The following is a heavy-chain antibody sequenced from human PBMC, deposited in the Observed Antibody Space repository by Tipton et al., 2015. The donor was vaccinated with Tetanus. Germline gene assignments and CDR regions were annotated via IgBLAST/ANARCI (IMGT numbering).Heavy chain of an antibody. CDR1: GGSFSGYY. CDR3: AREFGVGDGESTTPHPDTAAAGIDY. D-gene: IGHD6-13*01. CDR2: INHSGST. J-gene: IGHJ4*02. V-gene: IGHV4-34*01. Sequence: LRLSCAVYGGSFSGYYWSWIRQPPGKGLEWIGEINHSGSTNYNSSLKSRVPISVDTSKNQFSLKLSSVTAADTAVYYCAREFGVGDGESTTPHPDTAAAGIDYWGQGTLVTVSS.